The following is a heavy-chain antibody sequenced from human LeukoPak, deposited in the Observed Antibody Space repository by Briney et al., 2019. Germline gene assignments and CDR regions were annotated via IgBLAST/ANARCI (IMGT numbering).Heavy chain of an antibody. D-gene: IGHD2-2*01. CDR1: GGSFSGHY. J-gene: IGHJ4*02. CDR3: ARGRTGAAALDF. V-gene: IGHV4-34*01. CDR2: STHSGST. Sequence: SETLSLTCAVYGGSFSGHYWTWIRQAPGKGLEWIGESTHSGSTNYNPSLKSRDTISVDTSKNQFSLKLTSMTAADTAVYHCARGRTGAAALDFWGPGTLVTVSS.